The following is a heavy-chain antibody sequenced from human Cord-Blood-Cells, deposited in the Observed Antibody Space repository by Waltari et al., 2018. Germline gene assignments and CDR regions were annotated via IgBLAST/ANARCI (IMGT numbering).Heavy chain of an antibody. CDR1: GFTPTNLP. J-gene: IGHJ4*02. CDR3: ATTPFDY. V-gene: IGHV1-24*01. CDR2: FDPEDGKT. Sequence: HVQLVQYGAEVTKPGAPVTFSCKVSGFTPTNLPMHWVRQAPGKGLEWLGGFDPEDGKTIYAQKFQGRVTMTEDTSTDTAYMELSRLRSEDTAVYYCATTPFDYWGQGTLVTVSS.